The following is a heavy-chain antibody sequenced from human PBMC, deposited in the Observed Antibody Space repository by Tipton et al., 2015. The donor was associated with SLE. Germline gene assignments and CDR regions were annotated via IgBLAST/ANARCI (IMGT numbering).Heavy chain of an antibody. J-gene: IGHJ2*01. D-gene: IGHD6-19*01. CDR1: GFTFSKYA. Sequence: GSLRLSCATSGFTFSKYAMNWVRQAPGRGLEYVSGISGGGDNIYYTDSVKGRFTISRDNSKNILYLQMNSLRDEDTAVYYCAKDKAGMAVTGNWYFDLWGRGPLVTVSS. CDR2: ISGGGDNI. CDR3: AKDKAGMAVTGNWYFDL. V-gene: IGHV3-23*01.